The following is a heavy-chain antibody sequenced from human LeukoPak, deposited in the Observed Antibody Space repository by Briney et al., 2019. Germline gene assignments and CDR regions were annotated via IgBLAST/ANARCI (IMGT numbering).Heavy chain of an antibody. J-gene: IGHJ2*01. D-gene: IGHD3-22*01. V-gene: IGHV4-4*07. CDR1: GGSISSYY. Sequence: PSETLSLTCTVYGGSISSYYWDWIRQPAGKGLEWIGRIYTSGSTNYNPSLKSRVTMSVDTSKNQFSLKLSSVTAADTAVYYCARDPIYDTRGYYYSTYWYFDLWGRGTLVTVSS. CDR2: IYTSGST. CDR3: ARDPIYDTRGYYYSTYWYFDL.